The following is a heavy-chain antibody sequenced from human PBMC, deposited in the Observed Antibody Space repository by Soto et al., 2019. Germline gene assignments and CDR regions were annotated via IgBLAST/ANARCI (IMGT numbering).Heavy chain of an antibody. Sequence: SEILSLTCTVPGVSVNIGTYYWSRIRQPPGKGLEWIGFIHYSGSTNYNPSLKGRVTMSVDTSKNQFSLKLTSVNTADTAIYYCTRGGDPYKTGHWGQGTLVTVSS. D-gene: IGHD2-21*01. CDR2: IHYSGST. V-gene: IGHV4-61*01. CDR3: TRGGDPYKTGH. CDR1: GVSVNIGTYY. J-gene: IGHJ4*02.